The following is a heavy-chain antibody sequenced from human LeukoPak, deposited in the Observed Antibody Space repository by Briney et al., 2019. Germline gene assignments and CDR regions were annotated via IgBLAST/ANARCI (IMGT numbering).Heavy chain of an antibody. CDR2: IKSKTDGGTT. J-gene: IGHJ4*02. V-gene: IGHV3-15*01. Sequence: GGSLRLSCAVSGFTFSNAWMSWVRQAPGKGLEWVGRIKSKTDGGTTDYAAPVKGRFTISRDDSKNTLYLQMNSLKTEDTAVYYCTTDIYGMVRGVSTTLPLDYWGQGTLVTVSS. CDR3: TTDIYGMVRGVSTTLPLDY. CDR1: GFTFSNAW. D-gene: IGHD3-10*01.